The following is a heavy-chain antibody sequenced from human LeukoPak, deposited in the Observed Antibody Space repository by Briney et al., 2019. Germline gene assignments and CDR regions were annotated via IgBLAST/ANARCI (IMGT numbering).Heavy chain of an antibody. CDR1: GGSISSYY. CDR2: IYYSGST. V-gene: IGHV4-59*08. J-gene: IGHJ5*02. Sequence: SETLSLTCTVSGGSISSYYWSWIRQPPGKGLEWIGYIYYSGSTNYNPSLKSRVTISVDTSKNQFSLKLSSVTAADTAVYYCARVNYYYDSSGYYSSFNWFDPWGQGTLVTVSS. D-gene: IGHD3-22*01. CDR3: ARVNYYYDSSGYYSSFNWFDP.